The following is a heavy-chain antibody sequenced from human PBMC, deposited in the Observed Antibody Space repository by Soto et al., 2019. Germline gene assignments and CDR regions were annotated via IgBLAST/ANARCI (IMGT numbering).Heavy chain of an antibody. CDR3: ARVHLTVMSDYYGMDV. D-gene: IGHD4-17*01. V-gene: IGHV1-8*01. CDR2: MIPNSGTT. CDR1: GYTFTSYD. Sequence: ASVKVSCKASGYTFTSYDINWVRQATGQGLEWMGWMIPNSGTTDYAQKFQGRVTITADESTSTAYMELSSLRSEDTAVYYCARVHLTVMSDYYGMDVWGQGTTVTVSS. J-gene: IGHJ6*02.